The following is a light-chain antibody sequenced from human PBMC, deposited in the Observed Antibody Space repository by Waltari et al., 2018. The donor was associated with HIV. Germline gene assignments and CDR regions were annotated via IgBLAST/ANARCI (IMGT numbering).Light chain of an antibody. J-gene: IGKJ3*01. CDR1: QTINIW. V-gene: IGKV1-39*01. Sequence: DIQMTQSPSSLSASLGDRITITCRASQTINIWLNWYQQRPGKAPNLLIYAASTLQSGVPSRFSGNGSGTDFTLTINGLQVEDFATYYCQQSYSGLTFGPGTKLDV. CDR2: AAS. CDR3: QQSYSGLT.